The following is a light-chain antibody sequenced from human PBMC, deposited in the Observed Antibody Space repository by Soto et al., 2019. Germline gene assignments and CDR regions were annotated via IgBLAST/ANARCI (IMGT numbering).Light chain of an antibody. Sequence: EIVMTQSPATLSVSPGERATLSCRASQSVSSNLAWYQHKPGQAPRLLIYGASTRATGIPARFSGSGSGTEFTLTISSLQSEDFAIYYCQQYSNWPWTFGHGTKVEIK. CDR3: QQYSNWPWT. J-gene: IGKJ1*01. V-gene: IGKV3-15*01. CDR2: GAS. CDR1: QSVSSN.